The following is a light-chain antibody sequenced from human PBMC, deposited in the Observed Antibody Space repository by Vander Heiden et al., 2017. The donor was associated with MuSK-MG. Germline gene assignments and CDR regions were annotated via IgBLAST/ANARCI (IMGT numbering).Light chain of an antibody. V-gene: IGLV3-1*01. Sequence: SYELTQPPSVSVSPGQTASITCSGDKLGDKYACWYQQKPGQSPVLVIYQDSQGPAGVPWAFSGSNPGNTATLTISGTQAMDEAYYYCQAWDSSTAVVFGGGTKLTVL. J-gene: IGLJ2*01. CDR3: QAWDSSTAVV. CDR2: QDS. CDR1: KLGDKY.